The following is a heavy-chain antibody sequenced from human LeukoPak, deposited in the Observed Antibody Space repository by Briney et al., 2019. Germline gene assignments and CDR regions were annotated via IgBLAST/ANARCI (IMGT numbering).Heavy chain of an antibody. CDR3: AKDSAYCSGGSCYYNYYYMDV. J-gene: IGHJ6*03. CDR2: IRFDGSNK. CDR1: GFTFSSYG. V-gene: IGHV3-30*02. D-gene: IGHD2-15*01. Sequence: GGSLRLSCAASGFTFSSYGMHWVRQAPGKGLEWVAFIRFDGSNKYYADSVKGRFTISRDSSKNTLYLQMNSLRAEDTAVYYCAKDSAYCSGGSCYYNYYYMDVWGKGTTVTVSS.